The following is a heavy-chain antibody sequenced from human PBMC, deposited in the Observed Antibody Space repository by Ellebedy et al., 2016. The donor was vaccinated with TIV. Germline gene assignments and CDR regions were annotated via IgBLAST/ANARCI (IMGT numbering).Heavy chain of an antibody. CDR3: ARGDSSSSRIYY. J-gene: IGHJ4*02. D-gene: IGHD6-6*01. Sequence: MPSETLSLTCTVSGGSISSGGYYWSWIRQHPGKGLEWIGYIYYSGSTYYNPSLKSRVTISVDTSKNQFSLKLSSVIAADTAVYYCARGDSSSSRIYYWGQGTLVTVSS. CDR1: GGSISSGGYY. CDR2: IYYSGST. V-gene: IGHV4-30-4*08.